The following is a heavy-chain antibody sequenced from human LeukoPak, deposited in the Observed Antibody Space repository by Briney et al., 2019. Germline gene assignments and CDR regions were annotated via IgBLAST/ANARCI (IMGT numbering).Heavy chain of an antibody. J-gene: IGHJ5*02. CDR1: GGSISTYY. Sequence: SETLSLTCTVSGGSISTYYWGWIRQPPGKGLEWIGSIYYSGSTYYNPSLKSRVTISVDTSKNQFSLKLSSVTAADTAVYYCARQWLVPSGFDPWGQGTLVTVSS. CDR2: IYYSGST. V-gene: IGHV4-39*01. CDR3: ARQWLVPSGFDP. D-gene: IGHD6-19*01.